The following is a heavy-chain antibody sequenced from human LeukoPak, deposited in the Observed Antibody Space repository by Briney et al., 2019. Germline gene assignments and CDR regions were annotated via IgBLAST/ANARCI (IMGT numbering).Heavy chain of an antibody. Sequence: GGSLRLSCAASGFTFSSYAMSWVRQAPGKGLEWVSAISGSGGSTYYADFVKGRFTISRDNSKNTLYLQMNSLRAEDTAVYYCAKDLSIVPAAIFDYWGQGTLVTVSS. CDR2: ISGSGGST. V-gene: IGHV3-23*01. CDR1: GFTFSSYA. J-gene: IGHJ4*02. CDR3: AKDLSIVPAAIFDY. D-gene: IGHD2-2*01.